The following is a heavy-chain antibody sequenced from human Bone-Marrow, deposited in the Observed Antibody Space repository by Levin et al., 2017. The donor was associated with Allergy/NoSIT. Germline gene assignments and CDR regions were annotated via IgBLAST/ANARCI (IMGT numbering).Heavy chain of an antibody. CDR3: ARNYDFWSGYYTFVY. J-gene: IGHJ4*02. D-gene: IGHD3-3*01. Sequence: SETLSLTCTVSGGSISSYYWSWIRQPPGKGLEWIGYIYYSGSTNYNPSLKSRVTISVDTSKNQFSLKLSSVTAADTAVYYCARNYDFWSGYYTFVYWGQGTLVTVSS. CDR1: GGSISSYY. V-gene: IGHV4-59*01. CDR2: IYYSGST.